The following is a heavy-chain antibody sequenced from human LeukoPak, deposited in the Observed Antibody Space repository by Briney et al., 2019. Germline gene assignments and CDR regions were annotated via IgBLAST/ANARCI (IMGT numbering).Heavy chain of an antibody. CDR2: INSDGITT. J-gene: IGHJ6*03. CDR3: ARDGFMGSYGSVRYHYYMDV. V-gene: IGHV3-74*01. D-gene: IGHD3-10*01. CDR1: GFTFSSYS. Sequence: GGSLRLSCAASGFTFSSYSMNWVRQAPGKGLVWVSRINSDGITTSYADSVRGRFTISRDNAKNTLYLQMNSLRAEDTAVYYCARDGFMGSYGSVRYHYYMDVWGKGTTVTVSS.